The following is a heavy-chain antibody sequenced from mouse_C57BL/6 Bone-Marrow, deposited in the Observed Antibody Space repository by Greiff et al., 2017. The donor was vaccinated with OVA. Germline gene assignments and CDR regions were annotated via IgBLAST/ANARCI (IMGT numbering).Heavy chain of an antibody. CDR1: GFTFSSYG. V-gene: IGHV5-6*02. Sequence: DVKLVESGGDLVKPGGSLKLSCAASGFTFSSYGMSWVRQTPDKRLEWVATISSGGSYTYYPDSVKGRFTISRDNAKNTLYLQMSSLKSEDTAMYYCARPHFDVWGTGTTVTVSS. CDR3: ARPHFDV. J-gene: IGHJ1*03. CDR2: ISSGGSYT.